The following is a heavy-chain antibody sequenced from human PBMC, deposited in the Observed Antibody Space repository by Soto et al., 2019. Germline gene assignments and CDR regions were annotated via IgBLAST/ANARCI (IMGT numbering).Heavy chain of an antibody. J-gene: IGHJ4*02. CDR1: GFTFSSYG. CDR3: AKGYSDYLDF. D-gene: IGHD5-12*01. CDR2: ISYDGSNT. V-gene: IGHV3-30*18. Sequence: QVQLVESGGGVVQPGRSLRLSCAASGFTFSSYGMHWVRQAPGKGLEWVAVISYDGSNTYYADSVKGRFTISRDNSKNKLYLQMNRLRAEDTAGYYCAKGYSDYLDFWGQGSLV.